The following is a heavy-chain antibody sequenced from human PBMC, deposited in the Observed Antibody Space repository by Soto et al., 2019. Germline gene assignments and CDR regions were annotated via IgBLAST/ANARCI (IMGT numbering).Heavy chain of an antibody. CDR2: FYDSGST. CDR1: GGSIISGSFC. J-gene: IGHJ6*02. D-gene: IGHD5-12*01. V-gene: IGHV4-61*01. CDR3: AASAPPATNYYYAMDV. Sequence: SETLSLTCTVSGGSIISGSFCCIWIPRPPGKGLEWIGYFYDSGSTNYNPSLRSRVTMSVDTSKNQFSLKVSSVTAADTAVYYCAASAPPATNYYYAMDVWGQGTTVTVS.